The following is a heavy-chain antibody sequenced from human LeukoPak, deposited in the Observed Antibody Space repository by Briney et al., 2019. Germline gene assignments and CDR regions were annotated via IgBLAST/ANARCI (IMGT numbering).Heavy chain of an antibody. J-gene: IGHJ6*03. D-gene: IGHD1-26*01. V-gene: IGHV3-7*01. Sequence: GGSLRLSCAASRTTFIHYWMSWVRQAPGKGLEWVANINQDGSEKYYVDSVKGRFIISRDNAENSVYLHMNSLRADDTAVYYCARHVRNRVGLNYYHQYMDVWGKGTTVTVSS. CDR3: ARHVRNRVGLNYYHQYMDV. CDR2: INQDGSEK. CDR1: RTTFIHYW.